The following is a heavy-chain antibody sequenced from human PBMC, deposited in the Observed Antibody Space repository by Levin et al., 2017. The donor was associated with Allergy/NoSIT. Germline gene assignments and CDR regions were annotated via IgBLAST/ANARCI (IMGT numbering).Heavy chain of an antibody. V-gene: IGHV1-18*01. D-gene: IGHD2-2*01. CDR3: ARFVVTPVSYFYMDV. CDR1: GYTFKNYG. Sequence: GESLKISCKASGYTFKNYGISWVRQAPGQGLEWMGWISTHNWNTNYAQSFQGRVTMTTDTSTSTADMELRSLISDDTAVYYCARFVVTPVSYFYMDVWGKGTTVTVSS. J-gene: IGHJ6*03. CDR2: ISTHNWNT.